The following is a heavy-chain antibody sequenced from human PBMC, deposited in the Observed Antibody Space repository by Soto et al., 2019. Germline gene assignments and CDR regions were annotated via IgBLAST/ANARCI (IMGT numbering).Heavy chain of an antibody. J-gene: IGHJ4*02. D-gene: IGHD1-26*01. V-gene: IGHV1-18*01. Sequence: SVEVSFKASGYTFSSYGISWVRQAPGQGLEWMGWISAYNGNTNYAQKLQGRVTMTTDTSTSTAYMELRSLRSDDTAVYYCAREGAIVGATSGSDYWGQGTLVTVSS. CDR2: ISAYNGNT. CDR3: AREGAIVGATSGSDY. CDR1: GYTFSSYG.